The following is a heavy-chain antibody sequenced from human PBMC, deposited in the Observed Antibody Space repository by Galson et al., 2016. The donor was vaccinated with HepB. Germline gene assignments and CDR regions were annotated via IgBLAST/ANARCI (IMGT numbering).Heavy chain of an antibody. CDR3: AKCPPGTRGSLDS. D-gene: IGHD1-14*01. J-gene: IGHJ4*02. CDR1: GFTFNSYA. Sequence: SLRLSCAGSGFTFNSYAMNWVRQAPGKGLEWISLISDNGHATYYADPVRGRFSIASDNSKNTLYLQMNSLRADDTAVYYCAKCPPGTRGSLDSWGQGTLVTVSS. CDR2: ISDNGHAT. V-gene: IGHV3-23*01.